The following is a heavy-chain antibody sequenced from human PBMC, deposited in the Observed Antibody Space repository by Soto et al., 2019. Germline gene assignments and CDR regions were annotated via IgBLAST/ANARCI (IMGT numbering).Heavy chain of an antibody. Sequence: TLSLTCAVYGGSFSGYYWSWIRQPPGKGLEWIGEINHSGSTNYNPSLKSRVTISVDTSKNQFSLKLSSVTAADTAVYYCARAHRITIFGVVIISGWFDPWGQGTLVTVSS. D-gene: IGHD3-3*01. CDR2: INHSGST. CDR3: ARAHRITIFGVVIISGWFDP. V-gene: IGHV4-34*01. CDR1: GGSFSGYY. J-gene: IGHJ5*02.